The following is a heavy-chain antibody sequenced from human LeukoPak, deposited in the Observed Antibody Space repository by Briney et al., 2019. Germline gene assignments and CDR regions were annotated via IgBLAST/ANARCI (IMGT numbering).Heavy chain of an antibody. D-gene: IGHD6-13*01. CDR3: ARAEVEYSSSWYYFDY. Sequence: ASVKVSCKASGYTFTSYYMHWVRQAPGQGLDWMGIINPSGGSTSYAQKFQGRVTMTRDTSTSTVYMELSSLRSEDTAVYYCARAEVEYSSSWYYFDYWGQGTLVTVSS. J-gene: IGHJ4*02. V-gene: IGHV1-46*01. CDR1: GYTFTSYY. CDR2: INPSGGST.